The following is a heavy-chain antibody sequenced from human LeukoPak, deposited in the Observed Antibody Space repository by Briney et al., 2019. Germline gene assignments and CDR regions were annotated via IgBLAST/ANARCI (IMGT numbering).Heavy chain of an antibody. Sequence: PGGSLRLSCAASGFTFSRYWMHWVPQAPGKGLVWVSRINSDGSATTYADFVKGRFTISRDNAKNTLYLQMNSLRVDDTAMYYCERDYGAWGQGTLVTVSP. J-gene: IGHJ5*02. D-gene: IGHD4/OR15-4a*01. CDR3: ERDYGA. CDR1: GFTFSRYW. V-gene: IGHV3-74*03. CDR2: INSDGSAT.